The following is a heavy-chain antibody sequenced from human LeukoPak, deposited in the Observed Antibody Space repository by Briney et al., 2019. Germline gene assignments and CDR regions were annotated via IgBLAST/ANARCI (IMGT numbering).Heavy chain of an antibody. Sequence: SVKVSCKASGGTFSSYAISGVRQAPGQGREWMGGMMPIFGTANYEKKFHGRVTITADDCTSTAYNELSSLRSEDTAVYYCAGAGITIFGVRGGFDYWGQGTLVTVSS. CDR2: MMPIFGTA. V-gene: IGHV1-69*13. CDR3: AGAGITIFGVRGGFDY. D-gene: IGHD3-3*01. CDR1: GGTFSSYA. J-gene: IGHJ4*02.